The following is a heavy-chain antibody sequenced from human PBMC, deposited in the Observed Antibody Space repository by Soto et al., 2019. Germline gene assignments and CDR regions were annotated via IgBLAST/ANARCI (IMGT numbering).Heavy chain of an antibody. CDR2: ISAYNGNT. D-gene: IGHD1-26*01. CDR3: ARDAWGGSYGWRDYYYYGMDV. CDR1: GYTFTSYG. J-gene: IGHJ6*02. Sequence: GASVKVSCKASGYTFTSYGIRWVRQAPGQGLEWMGWISAYNGNTNYAQKLQGRVTMTTDTSTSTAYMELRSLRSDDTAVYYCARDAWGGSYGWRDYYYYGMDVWGQGTTVTVSS. V-gene: IGHV1-18*01.